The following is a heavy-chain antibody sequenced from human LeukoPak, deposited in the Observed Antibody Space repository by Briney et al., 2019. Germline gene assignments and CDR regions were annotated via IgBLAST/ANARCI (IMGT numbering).Heavy chain of an antibody. J-gene: IGHJ4*02. D-gene: IGHD3-3*01. Sequence: SETLSLTCAVYGGSFSGYYWSWIRQPPGKGLEWIGEINHSGSTNYNPSLKSRVTISVDTSKNQFSLKLGSVTAADTAVYYCASRYDFWSGDYWGQGTLVTVSS. CDR3: ASRYDFWSGDY. V-gene: IGHV4-34*01. CDR2: INHSGST. CDR1: GGSFSGYY.